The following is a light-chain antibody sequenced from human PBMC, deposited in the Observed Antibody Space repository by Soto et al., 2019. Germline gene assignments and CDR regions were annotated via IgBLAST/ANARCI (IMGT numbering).Light chain of an antibody. CDR3: QQSNSIPPT. CDR2: AAS. J-gene: IGKJ3*01. Sequence: DIQMTQSPSSLSASVGDRVTITCRASQSISNRLNWYQQKPGRAPKLLIYAASTLQRGVPSRFSGSGSGTDFALTITSLLREDFATYYCQQSNSIPPTFGPGTKVDIK. CDR1: QSISNR. V-gene: IGKV1-39*01.